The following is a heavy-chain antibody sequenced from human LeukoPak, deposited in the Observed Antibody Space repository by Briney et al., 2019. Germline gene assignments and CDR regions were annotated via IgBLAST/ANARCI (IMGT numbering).Heavy chain of an antibody. J-gene: IGHJ1*01. CDR3: ARAPSEIGGYYPEYFRH. CDR1: GFTFSSYC. V-gene: IGHV3-74*01. CDR2: IKSDGST. Sequence: GGSLRLSCAASGFTFSSYCMYWVRQAPGKGLVWVSRIKSDGSTNYADSVKGRFTISRDNAKNTVSLQMNSLRAEDTGVYYCARAPSEIGGYYPEYFRHWGQGTLVTVSS. D-gene: IGHD3-22*01.